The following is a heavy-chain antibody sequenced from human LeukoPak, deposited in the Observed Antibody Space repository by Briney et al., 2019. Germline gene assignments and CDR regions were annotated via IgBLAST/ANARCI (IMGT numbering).Heavy chain of an antibody. CDR1: GLTLSGYW. CDR2: INGDASST. V-gene: IGHV3-74*01. CDR3: ARARGNTYGYFEY. D-gene: IGHD5-18*01. Sequence: GGSLRLSCAASGLTLSGYWMHWVRQAPGKGLVWVSRINGDASSTSYADSVKGRFTISRDNAKSTLYLQMNSLRVEDTAVYFCARARGNTYGYFEYWGQGTLVTVSS. J-gene: IGHJ4*02.